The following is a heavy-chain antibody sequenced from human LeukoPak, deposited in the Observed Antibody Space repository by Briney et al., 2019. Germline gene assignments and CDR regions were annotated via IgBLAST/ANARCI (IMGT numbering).Heavy chain of an antibody. CDR2: IKQDGSEK. V-gene: IGHV3-7*01. Sequence: GGSLRLSCAASGFTFSSYWMSWVRQAPGKGLEWVANIKQDGSEKYYVDSVKGRFTISRDNAKNSLYLQMNSLRAEDTAVYYCASDPFHYYDSSGYGDYWGQGTLVTVSS. D-gene: IGHD3-22*01. CDR1: GFTFSSYW. CDR3: ASDPFHYYDSSGYGDY. J-gene: IGHJ4*02.